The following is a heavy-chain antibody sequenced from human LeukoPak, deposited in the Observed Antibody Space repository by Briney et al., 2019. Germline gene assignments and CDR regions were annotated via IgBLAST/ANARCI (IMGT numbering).Heavy chain of an antibody. CDR2: TYYRSKWYN. D-gene: IGHD3-22*01. CDR1: GDSVSSNSAA. V-gene: IGHV6-1*01. Sequence: SQTLSLTCAISGDSVSSNSAAWNWIRQSPSRGLEWLGRTYYRSKWYNDYAVSVKSRITINPDTSKNQFSLQLNSVTPEDTAVYYCAREIVITMIVVVSRSFDYWGQGTLVTVSS. CDR3: AREIVITMIVVVSRSFDY. J-gene: IGHJ4*02.